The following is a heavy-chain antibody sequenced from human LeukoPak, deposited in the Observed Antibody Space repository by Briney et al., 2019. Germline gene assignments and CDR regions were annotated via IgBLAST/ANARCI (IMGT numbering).Heavy chain of an antibody. CDR3: ARDRHSSGYSDY. Sequence: PSETLSLTCTVSGGSISSYYWSWIRQPPGKGLEWIGYIYYSGSTNYNPSLTSRVTISVDTSKNQFSLKLSSVTAADTAVYYCARDRHSSGYSDYWGQGTLVTVSS. V-gene: IGHV4-59*01. CDR1: GGSISSYY. CDR2: IYYSGST. J-gene: IGHJ4*02. D-gene: IGHD3-22*01.